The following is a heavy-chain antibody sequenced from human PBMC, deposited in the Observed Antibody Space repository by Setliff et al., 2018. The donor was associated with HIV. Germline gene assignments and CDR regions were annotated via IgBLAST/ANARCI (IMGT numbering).Heavy chain of an antibody. CDR3: ARVRLELRQYWFDS. CDR1: GYSISSDYY. D-gene: IGHD1-7*01. V-gene: IGHV4-38-2*02. Sequence: KTSETLSLTCTVSGYSISSDYYWSWIRQPPGKGLEWIGEINHSGSTNYNPSLKRRVTISVDTSKNQFSLKLNSVTAADTAVYYCARVRLELRQYWFDSWGQGSPVTVSS. CDR2: INHSGST. J-gene: IGHJ5*01.